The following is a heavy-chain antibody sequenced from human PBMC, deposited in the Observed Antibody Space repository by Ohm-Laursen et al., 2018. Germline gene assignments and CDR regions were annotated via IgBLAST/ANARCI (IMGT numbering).Heavy chain of an antibody. CDR1: GGSFSGYY. Sequence: TLSLTCAVYGGSFSGYYWSWIRQPPGKGLEWIGEINHSGSTNYNPSLKSRVTISVDTSKNQFSLKLSSVTAADTAVYYCARGGRRGSSWYRNYGMDVWGQGTTVTVSS. V-gene: IGHV4-34*01. J-gene: IGHJ6*02. CDR3: ARGGRRGSSWYRNYGMDV. CDR2: INHSGST. D-gene: IGHD6-13*01.